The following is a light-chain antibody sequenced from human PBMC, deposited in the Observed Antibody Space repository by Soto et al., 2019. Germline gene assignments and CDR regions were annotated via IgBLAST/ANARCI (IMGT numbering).Light chain of an antibody. CDR2: GAS. J-gene: IGKJ1*01. Sequence: EIVLTQSPGTLSLSPGEXATLSCRASQSVSSNYLAWYQQKPGQAPRLLIYGASSRATGIPDRFSGSGSGTDFTLTIRRLEPEDFAVYYCQQYGSSYPWTFGQGTKVDIK. CDR1: QSVSSNY. V-gene: IGKV3-20*01. CDR3: QQYGSSYPWT.